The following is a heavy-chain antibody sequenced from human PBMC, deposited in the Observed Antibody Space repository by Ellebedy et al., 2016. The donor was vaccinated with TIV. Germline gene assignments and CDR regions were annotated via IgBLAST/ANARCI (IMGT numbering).Heavy chain of an antibody. CDR3: ARRRCCSSTTCKVKTIFGMMTPSPIDT. V-gene: IGHV1-8*01. CDR2: MNPKSGHT. Sequence: ASVKVSXXTSGHTFTNYDISWVRQATGQGLEWMGWMNPKSGHTGYAQKFLGRLTLTRNTSVNTAYMELSSLKFEDTAVYYCARRRCCSSTTCKVKTIFGMMTPSPIDTWGRGTLVTVSS. D-gene: IGHD2-2*01. CDR1: GHTFTNYD. J-gene: IGHJ5*02.